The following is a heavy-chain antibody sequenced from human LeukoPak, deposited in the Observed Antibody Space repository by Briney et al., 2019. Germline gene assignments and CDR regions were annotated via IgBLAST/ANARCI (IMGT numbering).Heavy chain of an antibody. J-gene: IGHJ3*02. D-gene: IGHD4/OR15-4a*01. Sequence: GGSLRLSCAASGFTFDDYGMSWVRQAPGKGLEWVSGINWNGGRTGYADSMKGRFTISRDNAKNSLYLQMNSLRAEDTALYHCARGAYGGAFDIWGQGTMVTVSS. V-gene: IGHV3-20*01. CDR2: INWNGGRT. CDR1: GFTFDDYG. CDR3: ARGAYGGAFDI.